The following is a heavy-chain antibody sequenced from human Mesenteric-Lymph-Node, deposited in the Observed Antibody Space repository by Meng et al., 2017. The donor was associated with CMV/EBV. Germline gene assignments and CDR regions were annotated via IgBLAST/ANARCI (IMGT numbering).Heavy chain of an antibody. CDR1: GGSITSSGYY. CDR2: ISYSGST. V-gene: IGHV4-39*01. CDR3: ATYDAFDI. J-gene: IGHJ3*02. Sequence: SETLSLTCTVSGGSITSSGYYWGWIRQPPGKGLEWIGSISYSGSTYYNPSLQRRATISVDTSKNQFSLRLSSVTAADTAVYYCATYDAFDIWGQGTMVTVSS.